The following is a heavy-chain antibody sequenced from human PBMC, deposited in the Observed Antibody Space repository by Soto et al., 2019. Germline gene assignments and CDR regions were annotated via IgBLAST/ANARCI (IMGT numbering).Heavy chain of an antibody. CDR1: GFTFVNYA. J-gene: IGHJ5*02. D-gene: IGHD6-13*01. V-gene: IGHV3-30-3*01. CDR3: ARHRSQVKAGWLDP. CDR2: ISGDGSNE. Sequence: PGGSLRLSCRVSGFTFVNYAMPWVRQAPGKGLEWVALISGDGSNEYYADSMKGRFTISRDNSRNTLYLQMNSLRADDKAVYYCARHRSQVKAGWLDPWGQGTLVTVSS.